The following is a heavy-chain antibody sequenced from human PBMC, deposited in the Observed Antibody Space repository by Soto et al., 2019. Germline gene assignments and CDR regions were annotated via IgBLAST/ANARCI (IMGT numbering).Heavy chain of an antibody. D-gene: IGHD3-10*01. J-gene: IGHJ4*02. V-gene: IGHV3-53*01. CDR3: LRGYDF. Sequence: EVQLVESGGKLLQPGESLRLSCAASGFAVNNYYMSWVRQAPGKGLEWVSLIYTGGSTQYADSVKGRFTISRDNSKNTLYLQMNSLRAEDTAVYYCLRGYDFWGQGTLVTVSS. CDR2: IYTGGST. CDR1: GFAVNNYY.